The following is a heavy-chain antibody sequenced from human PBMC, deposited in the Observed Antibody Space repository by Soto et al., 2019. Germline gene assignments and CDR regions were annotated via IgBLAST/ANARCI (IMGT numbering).Heavy chain of an antibody. D-gene: IGHD1-1*01. Sequence: GGSLRLSCAASGFTFSSYAMNWVRQAPGEGLEWVSAIGGSGVSTYYAESVKGRFTISRDNSKTTLYLQMNSLRAEDTAVYYCAKPTGTWYFQSWGQGTLVTVSS. CDR1: GFTFSSYA. CDR2: IGGSGVST. V-gene: IGHV3-23*01. J-gene: IGHJ1*01. CDR3: AKPTGTWYFQS.